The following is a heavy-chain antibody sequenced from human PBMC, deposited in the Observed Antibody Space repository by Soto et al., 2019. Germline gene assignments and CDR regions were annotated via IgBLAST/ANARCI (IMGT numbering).Heavy chain of an antibody. CDR3: AKGYGITIFGTAAPIDY. J-gene: IGHJ4*02. Sequence: EVQLLESGGGLVQPGGSLRLSCAASGFTFSSYAMSWVRQAPGKGLEWVSAISGSGGSTYYADSVKGRFTISRDNSKKTLYLQMNRLRAEDTAVYYCAKGYGITIFGTAAPIDYWGQGTLVTVSS. CDR2: ISGSGGST. CDR1: GFTFSSYA. V-gene: IGHV3-23*01. D-gene: IGHD3-3*01.